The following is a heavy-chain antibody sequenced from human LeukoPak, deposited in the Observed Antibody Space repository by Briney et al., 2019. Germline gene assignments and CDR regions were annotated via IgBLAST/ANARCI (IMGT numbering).Heavy chain of an antibody. Sequence: ASVKVSCKASGYTFTGHYMHWVRQAPGQGLEWMGWINTDNGNTEYSQKLQGRVTITRDTSASTTYMELSSLTSEDTALYYCARGDFSKEGSYRHFDNWGQGTLVTVSS. D-gene: IGHD3-10*01. V-gene: IGHV1-3*04. CDR3: ARGDFSKEGSYRHFDN. CDR1: GYTFTGHY. CDR2: INTDNGNT. J-gene: IGHJ4*02.